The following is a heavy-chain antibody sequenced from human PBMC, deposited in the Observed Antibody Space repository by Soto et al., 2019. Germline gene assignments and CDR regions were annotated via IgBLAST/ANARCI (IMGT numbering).Heavy chain of an antibody. CDR2: MFYSGSST. CDR1: GGSISSYY. V-gene: IGHV4-59*08. Sequence: SETLSLTCTVSGGSISSYYWSWIRQPPGKGLEWIGYMFYSGSSTNYNPSLKSRVTISVDTSKNQFSLKLSSVTAADTAVYYCARLGFCSSTDCYVKAFDIWGQGTMVTVSS. D-gene: IGHD2-2*01. CDR3: ARLGFCSSTDCYVKAFDI. J-gene: IGHJ3*02.